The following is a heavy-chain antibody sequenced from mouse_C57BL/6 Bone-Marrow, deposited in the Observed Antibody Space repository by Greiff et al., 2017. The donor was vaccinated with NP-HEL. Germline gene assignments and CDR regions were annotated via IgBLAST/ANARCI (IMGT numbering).Heavy chain of an antibody. V-gene: IGHV5-16*01. J-gene: IGHJ2*01. CDR1: GFTFSDYY. CDR2: INYDGSST. Sequence: EVQLVESEGGLVQPGSSMKLSCTASGFTFSDYYMAWVRQVPEKGLEWVANINYDGSSTYYLDSLKSRFIISRDNAKNILYLQMSSLKSEDTATYYCARARWYYFDYWGQGTTLTVSS. CDR3: ARARWYYFDY.